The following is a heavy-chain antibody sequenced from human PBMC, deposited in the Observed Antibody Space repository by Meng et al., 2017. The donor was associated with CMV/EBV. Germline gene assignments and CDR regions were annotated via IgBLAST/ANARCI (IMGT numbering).Heavy chain of an antibody. J-gene: IGHJ6*02. CDR3: ARVAAAGTDYYYGMDV. V-gene: IGHV1-2*02. D-gene: IGHD6-13*01. CDR2: INPNSGGT. Sequence: ASVKVSCKASRYTFTGYYMHWVRQAPGQGLEWMGWINPNSGGTNYAQKFQGRVTMTRDTSISTAYMELSRLRSDDTAVYYCARVAAAGTDYYYGMDVWGQGTTVTVSS. CDR1: RYTFTGYY.